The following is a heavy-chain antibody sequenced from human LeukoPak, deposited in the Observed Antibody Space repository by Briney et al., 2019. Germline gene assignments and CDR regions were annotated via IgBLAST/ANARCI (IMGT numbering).Heavy chain of an antibody. CDR2: IYTSGST. V-gene: IGHV4-61*02. Sequence: SQTLSLTCTVSGGSISSGSYYWSWIRQPAGKGLEWIGRIYTSGSTNYNPSLKSRVTISVDRSKNQFSLKLSSVTAADTAVYYCARDQLRFLEWPPPPYAFDIWGQGTMVTVSS. D-gene: IGHD3-3*01. J-gene: IGHJ3*02. CDR3: ARDQLRFLEWPPPPYAFDI. CDR1: GGSISSGSYY.